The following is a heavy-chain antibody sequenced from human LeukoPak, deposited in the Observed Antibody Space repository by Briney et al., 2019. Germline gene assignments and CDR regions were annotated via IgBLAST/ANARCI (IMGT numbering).Heavy chain of an antibody. CDR2: ISKSDDRT. D-gene: IGHD5-12*01. Sequence: GVSPRLSCVASGFSLTDYDMTWVRQRPGKGLEWVASISKSDDRTFYADSVKDRFTISGDNSKTTVYLQMSSLRAEDTAVYYCAVGLRRRWFDPWGQGTLVTVSS. CDR3: AVGLRRRWFDP. J-gene: IGHJ5*02. CDR1: GFSLTDYD. V-gene: IGHV3-23*01.